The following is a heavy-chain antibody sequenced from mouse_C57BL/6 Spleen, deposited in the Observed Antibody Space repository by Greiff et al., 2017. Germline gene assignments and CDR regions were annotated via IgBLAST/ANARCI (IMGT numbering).Heavy chain of an antibody. Sequence: DVKLVESGGDLVKPGGSLKLSCAASGFTFSSYGMSWVRQTPDKRLEWVATISSGGSYTYYPDSVKGRFTISRDNAKNTLYLQMSSLKSEDTAMYYCARPRRGFAYWGQGTLVTVSA. CDR2: ISSGGSYT. V-gene: IGHV5-6*02. CDR1: GFTFSSYG. J-gene: IGHJ3*01. CDR3: ARPRRGFAY.